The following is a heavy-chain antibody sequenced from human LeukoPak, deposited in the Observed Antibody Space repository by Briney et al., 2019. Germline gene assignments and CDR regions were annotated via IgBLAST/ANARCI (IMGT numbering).Heavy chain of an antibody. J-gene: IGHJ4*02. CDR1: GGSISSGTYY. CDR2: VSYSGNT. V-gene: IGHV4-39*01. CDR3: ARHRYSYGSMNDY. D-gene: IGHD5-18*01. Sequence: SETPSLTCTVSGGSISSGTYYWGWIRQAPGKGLEWIGSVSYSGNTYYNPSLKSRVTISVDTSKNQFSLKLNSVTAADTAVYYCARHRYSYGSMNDYWGQGTLVTVSS.